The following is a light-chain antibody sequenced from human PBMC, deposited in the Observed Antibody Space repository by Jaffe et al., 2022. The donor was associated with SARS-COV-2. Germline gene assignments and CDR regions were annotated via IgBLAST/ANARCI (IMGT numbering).Light chain of an antibody. CDR3: CSYARNWV. Sequence: QSALTQPASVSGSPGQSITISCTGTSSDVGSYNLVSWYQLYPGKAPKLIIYEDSKRPSGVSNRFSGSKSGSTASLTISGLQAEDEADYYCCSYARNWVFGGGTQLTVL. J-gene: IGLJ3*02. V-gene: IGLV2-23*01. CDR2: EDS. CDR1: SSDVGSYNL.